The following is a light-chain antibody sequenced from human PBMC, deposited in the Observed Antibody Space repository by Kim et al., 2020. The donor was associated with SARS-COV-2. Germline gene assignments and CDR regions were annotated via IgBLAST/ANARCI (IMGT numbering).Light chain of an antibody. CDR3: QQYYHYPPT. CDR2: SAS. V-gene: IGKV1-16*01. J-gene: IGKJ2*01. Sequence: DIQMTQSPSSLSASVGDRVTITCRASQGIALSLAWFQQKPGRAPKSLIYSASNVHTGVPSRFSGSTSGRDFTLTISSLQPEDSATYYCQQYYHYPPTFGQGTKLDI. CDR1: QGIALS.